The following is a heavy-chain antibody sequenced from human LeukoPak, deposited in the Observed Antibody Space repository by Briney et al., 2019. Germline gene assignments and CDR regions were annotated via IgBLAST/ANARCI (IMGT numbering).Heavy chain of an antibody. J-gene: IGHJ4*02. Sequence: ASVKVSCKASGYTFTSYAMHWVRQAPGQGLEWMGGIIPIFGTANYAQKFQGRVTITADESTSTAYMELSSLRSEDTAVYYCARAAYSSSYAAGYWGQGTLVTVSS. CDR2: IIPIFGTA. D-gene: IGHD6-6*01. V-gene: IGHV1-69*13. CDR3: ARAAYSSSYAAGY. CDR1: GYTFTSYA.